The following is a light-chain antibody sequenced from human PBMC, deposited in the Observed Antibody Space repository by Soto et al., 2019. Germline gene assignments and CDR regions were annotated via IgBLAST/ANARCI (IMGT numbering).Light chain of an antibody. J-gene: IGKJ5*01. CDR3: QQRADSPFT. Sequence: EIVGTQGPPTLTEPPGERATLSCRASQSVSSNLAWYQQKPGQAPRLLIYDASSRATGIPDRFSGGGSGTDFTLTISSLEPDDFAVYYCQQRADSPFTSGQGTRAEIK. CDR2: DAS. CDR1: QSVSSN. V-gene: IGKV3-11*01.